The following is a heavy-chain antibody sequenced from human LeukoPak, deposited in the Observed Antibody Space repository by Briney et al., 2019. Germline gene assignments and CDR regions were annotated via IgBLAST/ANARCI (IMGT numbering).Heavy chain of an antibody. D-gene: IGHD3-10*01. J-gene: IGHJ6*02. CDR2: ISSSGSTI. V-gene: IGHV3-11*01. CDR3: ARDPGDYYYYGMDV. CDR1: GFTVSSNY. Sequence: GGSLRLSCAASGFTVSSNYMSWIRQAPGKGLEWVSYISSSGSTIYYADSVKGRFTISRDNAKNSLYLQMNSLRAEDTAVYYCARDPGDYYYYGMDVWGQGTTVTVSS.